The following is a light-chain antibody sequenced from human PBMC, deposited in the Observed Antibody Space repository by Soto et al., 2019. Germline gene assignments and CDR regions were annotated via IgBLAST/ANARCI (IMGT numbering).Light chain of an antibody. J-gene: IGKJ1*01. CDR1: QRISSW. CDR2: QAS. Sequence: DIQMTQSPSTLSASVGDRVTITCRASQRISSWLAWYQHKPGEAPKLLISQASILESGVPPRFSGSESGTEFTLTITSLQPEDFTTYFCQQYTTYWTFGQGTKVDIK. V-gene: IGKV1-5*03. CDR3: QQYTTYWT.